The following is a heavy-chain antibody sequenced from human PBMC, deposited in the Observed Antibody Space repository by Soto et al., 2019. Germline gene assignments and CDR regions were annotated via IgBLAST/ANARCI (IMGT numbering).Heavy chain of an antibody. CDR1: GFTFSSYA. CDR2: ISGSGGST. D-gene: IGHD4-17*01. Sequence: GGSLRLSCAASGFTFSSYAMSWVRQAPGKGLEWVSAISGSGGSTYYADSVKGRFTISRDNSKNTLYLQMNSLRAEDTAVYYCAKPLSTVTTQFSTYYYYCGMDVWGQGTTVTVSS. J-gene: IGHJ6*02. CDR3: AKPLSTVTTQFSTYYYYCGMDV. V-gene: IGHV3-23*01.